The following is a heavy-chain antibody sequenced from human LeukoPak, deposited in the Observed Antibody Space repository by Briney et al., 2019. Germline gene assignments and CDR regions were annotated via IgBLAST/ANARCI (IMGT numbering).Heavy chain of an antibody. CDR2: IISMQGTP. J-gene: IGHJ4*02. V-gene: IGHV1-69*13. CDR3: VSESGDGGFEY. CDR1: GGTFRSYN. D-gene: IGHD3-16*01. Sequence: SVKVSCKACGGTFRSYNFIWVRQAPGQGLEWMGGIISMQGTPHYAQKFQDRVTISAHESTTTVSMAPNRHRYEDRPMYYFVSESGDGGFEYWGQGTLVTVSS.